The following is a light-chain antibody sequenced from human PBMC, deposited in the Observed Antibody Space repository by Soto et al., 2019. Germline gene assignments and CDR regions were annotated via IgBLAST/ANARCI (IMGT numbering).Light chain of an antibody. CDR3: SSYTSSSTLV. J-gene: IGLJ2*01. Sequence: QLVLTQPASVSGSPGQSITISCTGTSSDVGGYNSVSWYQQHPGKAPKLMIYEVSNRPSGVSNRFSGSKSGNTASLTISGLQAEDEADYYCSSYTSSSTLVFGGVTKLTV. V-gene: IGLV2-14*01. CDR1: SSDVGGYNS. CDR2: EVS.